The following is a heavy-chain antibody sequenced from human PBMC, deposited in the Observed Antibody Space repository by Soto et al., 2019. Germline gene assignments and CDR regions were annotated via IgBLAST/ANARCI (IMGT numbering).Heavy chain of an antibody. D-gene: IGHD3-22*01. V-gene: IGHV4-61*01. Sequence: PSETLSLTCTVSNGSVSSGTYSWSWVRQPPGKGLEWFGEIYHSGSTNYNPSLKSRVTMSVDTSKNQFSLKLSSVTAADTAVYYCARDLGWDYDSSGYRSANYYYYYGMDVWGQGTTVTVSS. CDR2: IYHSGST. J-gene: IGHJ6*02. CDR1: NGSVSSGTYS. CDR3: ARDLGWDYDSSGYRSANYYYYYGMDV.